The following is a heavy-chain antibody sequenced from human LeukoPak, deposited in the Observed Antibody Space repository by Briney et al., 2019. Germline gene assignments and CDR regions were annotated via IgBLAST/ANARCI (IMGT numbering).Heavy chain of an antibody. D-gene: IGHD1-1*01. V-gene: IGHV1-2*02. CDR2: INPNSGGT. J-gene: IGHJ5*02. CDR1: GYTFTGYY. Sequence: ASVKVSCKASGYTFTGYYMHWVRQAPGQGLEWMGWINPNSGGTNYAQKFQGRVTMTRDTSISTAYMELSRLRSDDTAVYYCARDHGNWTPGIDWFDPWGQGTLVTVSS. CDR3: ARDHGNWTPGIDWFDP.